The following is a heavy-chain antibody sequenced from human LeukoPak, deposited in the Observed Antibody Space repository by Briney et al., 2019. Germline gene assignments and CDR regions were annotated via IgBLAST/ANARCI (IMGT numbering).Heavy chain of an antibody. D-gene: IGHD6-13*01. CDR2: IYTSEST. J-gene: IGHJ5*02. CDR3: AREYRSSWYLNWFDP. CDR1: GGSISSSNYY. V-gene: IGHV4-61*02. Sequence: PSETLSLTCSVSGGSISSSNYYWSWIRQPAGKGLEWIGRIYTSESTNYNPSLKSRVTISVDTSRNQFSLKLSSVTAADTAVYYCAREYRSSWYLNWFDPWGQGTLVTVSS.